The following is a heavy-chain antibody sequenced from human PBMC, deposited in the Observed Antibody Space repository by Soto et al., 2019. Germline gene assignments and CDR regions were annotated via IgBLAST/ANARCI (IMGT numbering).Heavy chain of an antibody. J-gene: IGHJ6*02. V-gene: IGHV3-7*04. CDR2: IKQDGSEK. D-gene: IGHD2-2*01. CDR1: GFTFSSYW. Sequence: GGSLRLSCAASGFTFSSYWMSWVRQAPGKGLEWVANIKQDGSEKYYVDSVKGRFTISGDNAKNSLYLQMNSLRAEDTAVYYCAMDPSDQVAYYYYGMDVWGQGTTVTVSS. CDR3: AMDPSDQVAYYYYGMDV.